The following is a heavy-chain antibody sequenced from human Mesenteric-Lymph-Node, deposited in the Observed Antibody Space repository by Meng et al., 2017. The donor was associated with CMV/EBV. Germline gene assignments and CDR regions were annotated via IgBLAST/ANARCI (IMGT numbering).Heavy chain of an antibody. CDR2: MNGDGSST. D-gene: IGHD2-2*01. CDR1: GFTFTTYW. Sequence: GESLKISCAASGFTFTTYWMHWVRQAPAKGLVWVARMNGDGSSTTYADSVKGRFTISRDNTKNTLYLHMSNLRAEDTAVYYCARDGSSRGLDYFDYWGQGTLVTVSS. V-gene: IGHV3-74*01. J-gene: IGHJ4*02. CDR3: ARDGSSRGLDYFDY.